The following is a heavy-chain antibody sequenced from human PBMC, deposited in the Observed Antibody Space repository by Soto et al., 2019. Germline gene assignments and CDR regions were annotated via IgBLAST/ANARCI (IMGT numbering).Heavy chain of an antibody. J-gene: IGHJ5*01. V-gene: IGHV3-21*01. CDR2: ISSGSSYI. D-gene: IGHD3-10*01. CDR1: GFTFSTYT. Sequence: NPGGSLRLSCAASGFTFSTYTMNWVRQAPGKGLEWISSISSGSSYIYYAGSVKGRFTISRDNARNSLFLQMNSLRADDTAVYYCARDILSGGAYPDSWGQGTKVT. CDR3: ARDILSGGAYPDS.